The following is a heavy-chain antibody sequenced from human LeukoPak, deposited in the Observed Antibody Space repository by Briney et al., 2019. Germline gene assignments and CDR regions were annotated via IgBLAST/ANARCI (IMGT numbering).Heavy chain of an antibody. Sequence: GGSLRLSCVASGFTSSSYGMSWVRQAPGKGLEWVSAISGSDDSTYYADSVRGRFTISRDVSKNTLFLQMNSLRAEDTALYYCTKAKYYHFDYWGQGTLVTVSS. CDR3: TKAKYYHFDY. J-gene: IGHJ4*02. V-gene: IGHV3-23*01. CDR1: GFTSSSYG. CDR2: ISGSDDST. D-gene: IGHD3-16*01.